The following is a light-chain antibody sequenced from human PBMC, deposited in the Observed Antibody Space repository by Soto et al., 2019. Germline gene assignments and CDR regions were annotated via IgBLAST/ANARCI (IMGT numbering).Light chain of an antibody. CDR1: RSDVGAYNY. Sequence: QSALTQPASVSGSPGQSIAISCTGTRSDVGAYNYVSWYQQHPGKAPKLMISEVTNRPSGVSDRFSGSKSGNTASLTISGLQAEDEADYYRSSFTSSFTFVFGTGTKLTVL. J-gene: IGLJ1*01. V-gene: IGLV2-14*01. CDR2: EVT. CDR3: SSFTSSFTFV.